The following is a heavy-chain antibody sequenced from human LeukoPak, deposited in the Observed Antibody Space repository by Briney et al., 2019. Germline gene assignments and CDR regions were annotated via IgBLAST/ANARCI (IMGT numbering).Heavy chain of an antibody. CDR2: ISSSSSYI. J-gene: IGHJ6*02. CDR3: ARPVGAYYYYGMDV. D-gene: IGHD1-26*01. CDR1: GFTFSSYS. V-gene: IGHV3-21*01. Sequence: GGSLRLSCAASGFTFSSYSMNWVRQAPGKGLEWVSSISSSSSYIYYADSVKGRFTISRDNAKNSLYLQMNSLRAEDTAVYYCARPVGAYYYYGMDVWGQGTTVTVSS.